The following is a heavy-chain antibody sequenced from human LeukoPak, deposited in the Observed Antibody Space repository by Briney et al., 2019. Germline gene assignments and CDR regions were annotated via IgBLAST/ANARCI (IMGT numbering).Heavy chain of an antibody. CDR1: GYTFAGYY. Sequence: ASVKVSCKASGYTFAGYYMHWVRQAPGQGLEWMGWINPNSGGTNYAQKFQGRVTMTRDTSISTAYMELSRLRSDDTAVYYCGRVPVDILATIDYWGQGTLVTVSS. CDR2: INPNSGGT. J-gene: IGHJ4*02. CDR3: GRVPVDILATIDY. V-gene: IGHV1-2*02. D-gene: IGHD5-12*01.